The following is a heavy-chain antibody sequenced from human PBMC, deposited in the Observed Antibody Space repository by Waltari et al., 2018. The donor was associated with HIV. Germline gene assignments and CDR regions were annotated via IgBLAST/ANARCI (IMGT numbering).Heavy chain of an antibody. V-gene: IGHV1-18*01. CDR3: ARDAQGVLGY. Sequence: QVHLVPSRAEVKNPGASVKVPCKASGYPFTSYAVSWVRQAPGQGLEWMGWISAYNGNTNYAQKLQGRVTMTTDTSTSTAYMELRSLRSDDTAVYYCARDAQGVLGYWGQGTLVTVSS. CDR2: ISAYNGNT. J-gene: IGHJ4*02. CDR1: GYPFTSYA. D-gene: IGHD3-10*01.